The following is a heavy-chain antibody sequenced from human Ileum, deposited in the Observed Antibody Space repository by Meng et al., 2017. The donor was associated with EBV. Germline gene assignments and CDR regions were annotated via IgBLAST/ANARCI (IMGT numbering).Heavy chain of an antibody. Sequence: QGQLQEAGPGLGKPPGTLSLTCVVSGGYISSSNWWSWVRQAPGKGLEWIGEIHHTESTNYNPSLKSRVTISVDKSKNQFSLKLSSVTAADTAVYYCARESYSDSSGYYSLDYWGQGSLVTVFS. D-gene: IGHD3-22*01. CDR2: IHHTEST. J-gene: IGHJ4*02. CDR1: GGYISSSNW. CDR3: ARESYSDSSGYYSLDY. V-gene: IGHV4-4*03.